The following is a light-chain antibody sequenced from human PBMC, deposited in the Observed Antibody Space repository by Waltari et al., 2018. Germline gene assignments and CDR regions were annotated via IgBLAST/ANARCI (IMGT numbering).Light chain of an antibody. Sequence: SYELTQPSSVSVSPGQTARITCSGHVVAKKYARWFQQMLGQAPVLVIYKDTERPSGIPERFSGSTSGTTVTLTSSGAQVEDEADYYCYSAADNNRLVFGGGTKLTVL. CDR2: KDT. J-gene: IGLJ2*01. CDR1: VVAKKY. CDR3: YSAADNNRLV. V-gene: IGLV3-27*01.